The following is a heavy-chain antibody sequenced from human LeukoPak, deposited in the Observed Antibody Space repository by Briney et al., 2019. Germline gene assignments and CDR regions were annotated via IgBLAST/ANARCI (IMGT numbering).Heavy chain of an antibody. J-gene: IGHJ5*02. D-gene: IGHD5-12*01. CDR2: ISYDGSNK. V-gene: IGHV3-30-3*01. Sequence: GRSLRLSRAASGFTFSSYAMHWVRQAPGKGLEWVAVISYDGSNKYYADSVKGRFTISRDNSKNTLYLQMNSLRAEDTAVYYCARAAEIVATIIANWFDPWGQGTLVTVSS. CDR1: GFTFSSYA. CDR3: ARAAEIVATIIANWFDP.